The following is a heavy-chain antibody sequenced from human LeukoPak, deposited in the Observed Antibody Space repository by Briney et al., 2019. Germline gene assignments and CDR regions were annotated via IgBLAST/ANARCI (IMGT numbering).Heavy chain of an antibody. CDR1: GGSIGSYY. Sequence: PSETLSLTCTVPGGSIGSYYWSWIRQPPGKGLEWIGYIYYSGSTNYNPSLKSRVTISVDTSKNQFSLKLSSVTAADTAVYYCARDTQRGYYYYGMDVWGQGTTVTVSS. CDR3: ARDTQRGYYYYGMDV. CDR2: IYYSGST. D-gene: IGHD6-25*01. J-gene: IGHJ6*02. V-gene: IGHV4-59*01.